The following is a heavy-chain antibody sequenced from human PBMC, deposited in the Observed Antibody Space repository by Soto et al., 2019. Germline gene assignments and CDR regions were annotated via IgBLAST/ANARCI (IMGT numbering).Heavy chain of an antibody. CDR2: INHSGST. V-gene: IGHV4-34*01. D-gene: IGHD2-2*01. CDR3: ARGRGRYCSSTSCYGPYYYYMDV. Sequence: PSETLSLTCAVYGGYFSGYYWSWIRQPPGKGLEWIGEINHSGSTNYNPSLKSRVTISVDTSKNQFSLKLSSVTAADTAVYYCARGRGRYCSSTSCYGPYYYYMDVWGKGTTVTVSS. J-gene: IGHJ6*03. CDR1: GGYFSGYY.